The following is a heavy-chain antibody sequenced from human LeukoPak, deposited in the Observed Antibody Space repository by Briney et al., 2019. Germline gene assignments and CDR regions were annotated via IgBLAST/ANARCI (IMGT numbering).Heavy chain of an antibody. Sequence: SETLSLTCTVSGGSISSSIYYWGWIRQPPGKGLEWIGSIYYSGSTYYNPSLKSRVTISVDTSKNQFSLKLSSVTAADTAVYYCARSKSEGSYYDYYYYYMDVWGKGTTVTVSS. D-gene: IGHD1-26*01. J-gene: IGHJ6*03. V-gene: IGHV4-39*07. CDR3: ARSKSEGSYYDYYYYYMDV. CDR1: GGSISSSIYY. CDR2: IYYSGST.